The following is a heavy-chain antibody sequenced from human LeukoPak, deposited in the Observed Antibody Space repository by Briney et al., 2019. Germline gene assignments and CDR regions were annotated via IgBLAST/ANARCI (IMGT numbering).Heavy chain of an antibody. Sequence: GGPLRLSCAASGFSFSSYWMSWVRQAPGKGLEWVANIKQDGSEKYYVDSVKGRFTISRDNVKNSLYLQMNSLRVEDTAVYYCARGGKFYYDSSGYPGDYWGQGTLVTVSS. J-gene: IGHJ4*02. V-gene: IGHV3-7*01. CDR2: IKQDGSEK. CDR1: GFSFSSYW. D-gene: IGHD3-22*01. CDR3: ARGGKFYYDSSGYPGDY.